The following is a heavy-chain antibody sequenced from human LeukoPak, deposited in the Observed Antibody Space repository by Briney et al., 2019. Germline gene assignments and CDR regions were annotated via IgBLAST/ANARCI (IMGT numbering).Heavy chain of an antibody. CDR2: ISWDGTT. CDR1: GFTFEDYT. D-gene: IGHD3-22*01. V-gene: IGHV3-43*01. J-gene: IGHJ4*02. CDR3: VKDLSYESSGYVFDY. Sequence: PGGSLRLSCAASGFTFEDYTMHWVRQAPGKTLEWVSLISWDGTTYYTDSMKGRFTISRDNSENSLYLQMDSLRSEDTAFYYCVKDLSYESSGYVFDYWGQGTLVTVSS.